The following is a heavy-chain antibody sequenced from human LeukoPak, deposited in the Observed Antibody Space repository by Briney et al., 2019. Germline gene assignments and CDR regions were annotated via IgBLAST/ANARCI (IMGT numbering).Heavy chain of an antibody. D-gene: IGHD4-17*01. CDR1: GFTFSSYG. V-gene: IGHV3-23*01. CDR2: TSGGGGST. J-gene: IGHJ5*02. Sequence: GGALRLSCVASGFTFSSYGMSWVRQAPGKGRESVSATSGGGGSTYYADHVEGRFTISRDNSKNTLYLKMDSLRAEDTAVYYCARDRSGGTMTTVMVAWGQGTPVTVSS. CDR3: ARDRSGGTMTTVMVA.